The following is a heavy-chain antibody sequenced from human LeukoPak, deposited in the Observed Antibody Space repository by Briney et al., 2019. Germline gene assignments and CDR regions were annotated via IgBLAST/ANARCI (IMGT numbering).Heavy chain of an antibody. CDR2: IKSKTDGGTT. D-gene: IGHD3-10*01. Sequence: GGSLRLSCAASGFTFSNAWMSWVRQAPGKGLEWVGRIKSKTDGGTTDYAAPVKGRFTISRDDSKNTLYLQMNSLKTEDTAVYYCTTDFSLKHYYGSGSPPPYWGQGTLVTVSS. V-gene: IGHV3-15*01. J-gene: IGHJ4*02. CDR1: GFTFSNAW. CDR3: TTDFSLKHYYGSGSPPPY.